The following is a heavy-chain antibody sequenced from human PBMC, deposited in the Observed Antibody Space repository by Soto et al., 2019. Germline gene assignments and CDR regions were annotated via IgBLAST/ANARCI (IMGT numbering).Heavy chain of an antibody. J-gene: IGHJ4*02. V-gene: IGHV3-30*18. Sequence: GVSLRLSCAASGFTFSSYGMHWVRQAPGKGLEWVAIISYDGSNTYYADSVKGRFTISRDNSKNTLYLQMNSLRAEDTSVYYCAKEGGLSGSYYISSSYYFDYWGQGT. CDR1: GFTFSSYG. CDR2: ISYDGSNT. D-gene: IGHD1-26*01. CDR3: AKEGGLSGSYYISSSYYFDY.